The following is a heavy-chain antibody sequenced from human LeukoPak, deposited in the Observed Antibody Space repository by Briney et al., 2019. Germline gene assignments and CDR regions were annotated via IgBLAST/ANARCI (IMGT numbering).Heavy chain of an antibody. J-gene: IGHJ4*02. D-gene: IGHD6-19*01. CDR1: GYSFTAAYN. Sequence: ASLKVSCKASGYSFTAAYNIHWLRQAPGQGPEFMGWINPNSGDTRYAQKLQGRVTMTTDTSTSTAYMELRSLRSDDTAVYYCATQYSSGWYMDYWGQGTLVTVSS. CDR3: ATQYSSGWYMDY. V-gene: IGHV1-18*04. CDR2: INPNSGDT.